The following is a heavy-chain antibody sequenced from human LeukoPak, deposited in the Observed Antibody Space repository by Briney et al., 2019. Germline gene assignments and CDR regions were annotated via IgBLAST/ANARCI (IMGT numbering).Heavy chain of an antibody. Sequence: GGSLRLSCAASGFTFSSYSMNWVRQAPGKGLEWVSSISSSSSYIYYADSVKGRFTISRDNAKNTLFLQMNSLRPEDTAVYYCASKWFCGGDCYYQIDFWGQGTLVTVSS. J-gene: IGHJ4*02. CDR1: GFTFSSYS. CDR3: ASKWFCGGDCYYQIDF. CDR2: ISSSSSYI. D-gene: IGHD2-21*02. V-gene: IGHV3-21*01.